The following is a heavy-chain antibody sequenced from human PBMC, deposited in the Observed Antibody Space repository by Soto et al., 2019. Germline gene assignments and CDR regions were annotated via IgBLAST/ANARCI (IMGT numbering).Heavy chain of an antibody. CDR1: GYTFTNYG. J-gene: IGHJ6*02. V-gene: IGHV1-18*01. D-gene: IGHD2-21*01. CDR2: ISAYNGDT. Sequence: QVQLVQSGAEVKKPGASVKVSCKASGYTFTNYGISWVRQAPGQGLEWMGWISAYNGDTNYAQKLQGRVTMTTDTATSPAYMELRSLRSADTAVYYCATYHLCSDDYGMDVWGQGNTVTVAS. CDR3: ATYHLCSDDYGMDV.